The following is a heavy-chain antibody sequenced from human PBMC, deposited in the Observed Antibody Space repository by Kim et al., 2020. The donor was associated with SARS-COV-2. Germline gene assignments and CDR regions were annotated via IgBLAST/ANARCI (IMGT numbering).Heavy chain of an antibody. J-gene: IGHJ6*02. CDR1: GFTFSSYW. Sequence: GGSLRLSCAASGFTFSSYWMHWVRQAPGKGLVWVSRINSDGSSTSYADSVKGRFTISRDNAKNTLYLQMNSLRAEDTAVYYCARDRIVVVPAASLYYYYGMDVWGQGTTVTVSS. V-gene: IGHV3-74*01. CDR3: ARDRIVVVPAASLYYYYGMDV. D-gene: IGHD2-2*01. CDR2: INSDGSST.